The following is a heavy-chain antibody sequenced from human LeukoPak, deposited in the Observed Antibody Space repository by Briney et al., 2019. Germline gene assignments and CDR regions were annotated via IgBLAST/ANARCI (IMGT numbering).Heavy chain of an antibody. CDR1: GGSFSGFY. Sequence: SETLSLTCAVYGGSFSGFYWSWVRQPPGKGLEWIGEINHSGSATYNPSLKSRVTISVDTSKNQFSLKLSSVTAADTAVYYCASSRRYGANWFDPWGQGTLVTVSS. V-gene: IGHV4-34*01. CDR2: INHSGSA. D-gene: IGHD4-17*01. CDR3: ASSRRYGANWFDP. J-gene: IGHJ5*02.